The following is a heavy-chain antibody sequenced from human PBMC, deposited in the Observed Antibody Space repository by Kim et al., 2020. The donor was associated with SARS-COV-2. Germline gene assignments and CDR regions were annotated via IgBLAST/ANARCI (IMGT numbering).Heavy chain of an antibody. Sequence: SETLSLTCTVSGGSISSSSYYWGWIRQPPGKGLEWIGSIYYSGSTYYNPSLKSRVTISVETSKNQFSLKLSSVTAANTAVYYCATYLSYDFWSGYYPFGMDVWGQGTTVTVSS. V-gene: IGHV4-39*01. CDR3: ATYLSYDFWSGYYPFGMDV. D-gene: IGHD3-3*01. CDR2: IYYSGST. CDR1: GGSISSSSYY. J-gene: IGHJ6*02.